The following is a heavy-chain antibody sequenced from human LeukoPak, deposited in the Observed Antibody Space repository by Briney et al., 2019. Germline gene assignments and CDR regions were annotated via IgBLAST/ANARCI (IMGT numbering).Heavy chain of an antibody. V-gene: IGHV3-30*07. D-gene: IGHD1-26*01. CDR3: ARDFLRGGASTFDY. Sequence: PGGSLRLSCAASGFTFSSYAMHWVRQAPGKGLEWVAVISYDGSNKYYADSVKGRFTISRDHAENSLYLQMNSLRAEDTAVYYCARDFLRGGASTFDYWGQGTLVTVSS. CDR2: ISYDGSNK. J-gene: IGHJ4*02. CDR1: GFTFSSYA.